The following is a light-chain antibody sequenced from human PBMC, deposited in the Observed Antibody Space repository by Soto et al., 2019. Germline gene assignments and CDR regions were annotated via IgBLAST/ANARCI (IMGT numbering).Light chain of an antibody. Sequence: QSALTQPASVSGSPGQSITISCTGTSSDVGAYNYVSCYQQHPGKVPKLMIYDVSDRPSGVSNRFSGSKSGNTASLTISGLQAEDEADYYCRSFTRSNSYVFGTGTKLTVL. V-gene: IGLV2-14*03. CDR3: RSFTRSNSYV. J-gene: IGLJ1*01. CDR1: SSDVGAYNY. CDR2: DVS.